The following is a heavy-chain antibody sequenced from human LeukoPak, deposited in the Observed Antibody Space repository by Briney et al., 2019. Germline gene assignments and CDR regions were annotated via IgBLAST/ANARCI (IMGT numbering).Heavy chain of an antibody. D-gene: IGHD6-19*01. V-gene: IGHV1-18*01. CDR3: ARAAVAGSYWYFDL. CDR1: GYIFTSYS. CDR2: ISAYNGNT. J-gene: IGHJ2*01. Sequence: ASVRVSCKASGYIFTSYSISWVRQAPGQGLQWMGWISAYNGNTNYTQKLQSRVTMTTDTSTSTAYMELRSLRSDDTAVYYCARAAVAGSYWYFDLWGRGTLVTVSS.